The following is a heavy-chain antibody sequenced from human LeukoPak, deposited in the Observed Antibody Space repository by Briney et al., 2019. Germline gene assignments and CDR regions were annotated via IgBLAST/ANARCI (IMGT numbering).Heavy chain of an antibody. Sequence: GGSLRLSCAASGFRFSSYWMTWVRQAPGKGLEWVSSISSSSSYIYYADSVKGRFTISRDNAKNSLYLQMNSLRAEDTAVYYCASWIVGATVGDAFDIWGQGTMVTVSS. V-gene: IGHV3-21*01. J-gene: IGHJ3*02. CDR3: ASWIVGATVGDAFDI. CDR1: GFRFSSYW. CDR2: ISSSSSYI. D-gene: IGHD1-26*01.